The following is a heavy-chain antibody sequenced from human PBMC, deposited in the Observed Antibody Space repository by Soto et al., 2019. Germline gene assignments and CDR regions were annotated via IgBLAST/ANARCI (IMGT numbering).Heavy chain of an antibody. CDR2: IKQDGSEK. J-gene: IGHJ4*02. Sequence: EVQLVESGGGLVQPGGSLRLSCAASGFTFSSYWMSWVRQAPGKGLEWVANIKQDGSEKNYVDSVKGRFTISRDNAKNSLYLQMNSLRTEDTAVYYCAKLVGDSRAWWHWGQGTLATVSS. D-gene: IGHD1-26*01. V-gene: IGHV3-7*01. CDR1: GFTFSSYW. CDR3: AKLVGDSRAWWH.